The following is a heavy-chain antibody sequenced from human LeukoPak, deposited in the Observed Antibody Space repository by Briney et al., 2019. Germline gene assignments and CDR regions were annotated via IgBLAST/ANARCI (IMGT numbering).Heavy chain of an antibody. Sequence: PGGSLRLSCAASGFTFSSYSMNWVRQAPGEGLEWVSYISSLSGTIYYADSVKGRFTISRDNAKNSLYLQMNSLRAEDTALYYCAKAPGTPVDDESDDAFDIWGQGTMVTVSS. CDR2: ISSLSGTI. V-gene: IGHV3-48*04. CDR1: GFTFSSYS. J-gene: IGHJ3*02. D-gene: IGHD5/OR15-5a*01. CDR3: AKAPGTPVDDESDDAFDI.